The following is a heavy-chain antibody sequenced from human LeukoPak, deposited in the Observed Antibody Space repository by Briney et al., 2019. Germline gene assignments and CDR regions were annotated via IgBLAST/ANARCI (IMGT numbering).Heavy chain of an antibody. Sequence: GGSLRLSCAASGFTFSSYGMHWVRQAPGKGLEWVAVIWYDGSNKYYADSVKGRFTISRDNSKNTLYLQMNSLRAEDTAVYYCAKGGIAVAGTFFDYWGQGTLVTVSS. D-gene: IGHD6-19*01. CDR1: GFTFSSYG. CDR2: IWYDGSNK. CDR3: AKGGIAVAGTFFDY. J-gene: IGHJ4*02. V-gene: IGHV3-30*02.